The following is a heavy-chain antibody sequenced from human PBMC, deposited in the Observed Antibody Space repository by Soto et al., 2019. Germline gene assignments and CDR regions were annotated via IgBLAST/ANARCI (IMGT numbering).Heavy chain of an antibody. Sequence: QVQLVQFGSEVKKPGASVKVSCKASGYTFASYAISWMRQAPGQGLEWMGWISAYNGNTNYAQKLQGRVTMTTDTFTSTAYMELRSLRSDDTAVYYCASDPPPPDYWGQGTLVTVSS. J-gene: IGHJ4*02. V-gene: IGHV1-18*01. CDR1: GYTFASYA. CDR2: ISAYNGNT. CDR3: ASDPPPPDY.